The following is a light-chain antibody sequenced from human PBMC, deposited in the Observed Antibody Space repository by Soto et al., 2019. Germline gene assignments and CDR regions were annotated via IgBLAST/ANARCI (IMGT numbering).Light chain of an antibody. J-gene: IGKJ5*01. CDR2: DAS. V-gene: IGKV1-8*01. CDR3: QQYNSLMYT. CDR1: QGISSY. Sequence: AIRMTQSPSSLSASTGDRVTITCRASQGISSYLAWYQQKPGKAPKLLIYDASSLESGVPSRFSGSGSGTEFTLTISSLQPDDFATYYCQQYNSLMYTFGQGTRLEIK.